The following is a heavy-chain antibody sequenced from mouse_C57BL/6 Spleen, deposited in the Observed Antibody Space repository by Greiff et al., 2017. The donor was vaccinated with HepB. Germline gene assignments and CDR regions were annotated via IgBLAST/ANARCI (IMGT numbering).Heavy chain of an antibody. CDR1: GFTFSSYA. CDR3: ARDYSNWSAY. V-gene: IGHV5-9-2*01. CDR2: ISDGGSYT. J-gene: IGHJ3*01. D-gene: IGHD2-5*01. Sequence: EVKLVESGGGLVKPGGSLKLSCAASGFTFSSYAMSWVRQTPEKRLEWVATISDGGSYTYYPDSVKGRFPLSRDNAKNTLYLQMSSLRSEDTALYYWARDYSNWSAYWGKGTLVTVSA.